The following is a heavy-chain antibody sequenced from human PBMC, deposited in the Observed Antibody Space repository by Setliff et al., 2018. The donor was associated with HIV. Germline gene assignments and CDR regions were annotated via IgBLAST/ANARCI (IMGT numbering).Heavy chain of an antibody. J-gene: IGHJ6*02. Sequence: SETLSLTCAVYGGSFSAYYWTWIRQPPGKGLEWIGEINHSGITNYNPSLRSRVTIFVDSSKNELSLRLQSVTAADTAVYYCARRGESTGSWFSSWYSYDMDVWGQGTTVTVSS. CDR3: ARRGESTGSWFSSWYSYDMDV. CDR1: GGSFSAYY. D-gene: IGHD3-10*01. V-gene: IGHV4-34*01. CDR2: INHSGIT.